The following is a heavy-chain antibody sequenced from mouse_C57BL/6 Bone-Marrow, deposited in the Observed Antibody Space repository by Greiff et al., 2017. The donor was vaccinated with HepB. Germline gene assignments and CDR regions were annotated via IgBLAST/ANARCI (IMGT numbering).Heavy chain of an antibody. CDR3: ARSRAIYYYGDWYFDV. CDR2: IYPRSGNT. J-gene: IGHJ1*03. CDR1: GYTFTSYG. V-gene: IGHV1-81*01. D-gene: IGHD1-1*01. Sequence: VQLVESGAELARPGASVKLSCKASGYTFTSYGISWVKQRTGQGLEWIGEIYPRSGNTYYNEKFKGKATLTADKSSSTAYMELRSLTSEDSAVYFCARSRAIYYYGDWYFDVWGTGTTVTVSS.